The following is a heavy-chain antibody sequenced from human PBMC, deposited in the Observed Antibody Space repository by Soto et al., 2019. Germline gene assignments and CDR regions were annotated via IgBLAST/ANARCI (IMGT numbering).Heavy chain of an antibody. CDR1: GGTFSSYA. Sequence: SVKVSCKASGGTFSSYAISWVRQAPGQGLEWMGGIIPIFGTANYAQKFQGRVTITADESTSTAYMELSSLRSEDTAVYYCASGVPDCSSTSCYHSARFDYWGQGTLVTVSS. D-gene: IGHD2-2*01. J-gene: IGHJ4*02. CDR3: ASGVPDCSSTSCYHSARFDY. CDR2: IIPIFGTA. V-gene: IGHV1-69*13.